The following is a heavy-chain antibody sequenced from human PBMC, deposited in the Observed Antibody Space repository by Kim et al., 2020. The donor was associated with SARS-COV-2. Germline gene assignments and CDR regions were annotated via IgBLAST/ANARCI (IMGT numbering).Heavy chain of an antibody. D-gene: IGHD2-2*01. V-gene: IGHV4-39*01. CDR1: GDSVSSSLHY. J-gene: IGHJ4*02. CDR2: IYYSGSS. Sequence: SETLSLTFSVSGDSVSSSLHYWGWIRQPPGKGLEWIGNIYYSGSSYYAPSLRSRVTIFVDTSKNQFSLRLSSVTAADTAVYYCARLSSACSITNCFDWGQGTLVTVSS. CDR3: ARLSSACSITNCFD.